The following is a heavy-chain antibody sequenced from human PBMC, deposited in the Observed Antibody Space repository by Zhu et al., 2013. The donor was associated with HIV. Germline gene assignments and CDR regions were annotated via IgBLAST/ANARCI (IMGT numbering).Heavy chain of an antibody. CDR2: INPKSGGT. Sequence: QVQLEQSGTEVKKPGASVKVSCKTSNYTFTAYYIHWVRQAPGQGLEWMGWINPKSGGTNYAQKFQDRVILTGDTSTSTAYMDFTSLRSDDTATYYCAKGDFNSGLDVWGQGTTVTVSS. J-gene: IGHJ6*02. CDR1: NYTFTAYY. CDR3: AKGDFNSGLDV. V-gene: IGHV1-2*02.